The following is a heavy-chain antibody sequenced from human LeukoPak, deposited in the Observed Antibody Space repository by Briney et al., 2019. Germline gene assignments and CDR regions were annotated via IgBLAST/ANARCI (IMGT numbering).Heavy chain of an antibody. Sequence: SETLSLTCSVSGDSISTSSYYWGWIRQPPGKGLEWIGAIYYSGSTYYNPSLTSRVTISVDTSKSQFSLKLSSVTAADTAVYYCARHKDYYYSYMDVWGKGTTVTISS. CDR2: IYYSGST. CDR1: GDSISTSSYY. CDR3: ARHKDYYYSYMDV. V-gene: IGHV4-39*01. J-gene: IGHJ6*03.